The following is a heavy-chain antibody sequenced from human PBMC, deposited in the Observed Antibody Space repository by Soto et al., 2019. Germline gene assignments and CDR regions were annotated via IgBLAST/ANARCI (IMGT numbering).Heavy chain of an antibody. J-gene: IGHJ3*02. Sequence: ASVKVSCKASGGTFSSYTISWVRQAPGQGLEWMGRIIPILGIANYAQKFQGRVTITADKSTSTAYMELSSLRSEDTAVYYCARDVYCTNGVCYGPDAFDIWGQGTMVTVSS. V-gene: IGHV1-69*04. D-gene: IGHD2-8*01. CDR3: ARDVYCTNGVCYGPDAFDI. CDR2: IIPILGIA. CDR1: GGTFSSYT.